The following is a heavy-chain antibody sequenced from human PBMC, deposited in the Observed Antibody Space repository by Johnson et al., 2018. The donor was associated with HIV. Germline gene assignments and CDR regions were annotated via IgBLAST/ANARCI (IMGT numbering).Heavy chain of an antibody. CDR2: ISYDESNT. CDR3: AREGGGTYCGGDCSNDAFDI. D-gene: IGHD2-21*01. J-gene: IGHJ3*02. V-gene: IGHV3-30*03. CDR1: GFTFSNFG. Sequence: VQLVESGGGVVQPGRSLRLSCAASGFTFSNFGMHWVRQAPGKGLEWVAVISYDESNTYYADSVKGRFTISRDNSKNTLYLQMNSLRAGDSAVYYGAREGGGTYCGGDCSNDAFDIWGRDNGHRLF.